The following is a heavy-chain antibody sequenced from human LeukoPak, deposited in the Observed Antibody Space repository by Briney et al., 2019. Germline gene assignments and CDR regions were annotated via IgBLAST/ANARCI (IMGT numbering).Heavy chain of an antibody. V-gene: IGHV3-30*04. J-gene: IGHJ4*02. D-gene: IGHD6-19*01. CDR2: ISYDGSNK. CDR3: AKGSRSSGWSYFDY. CDR1: GFTFSSYA. Sequence: GGSLRLSCAASGFTFSSYAMHWVRQAPGKGLEWVAVISYDGSNKYYADSVKGRFTISRDNSKNTLFLQMNSLRAEDTAVYYCAKGSRSSGWSYFDYWGQGTLVTVSS.